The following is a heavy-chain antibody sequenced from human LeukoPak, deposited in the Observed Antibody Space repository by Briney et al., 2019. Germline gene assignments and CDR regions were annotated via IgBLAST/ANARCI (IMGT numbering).Heavy chain of an antibody. D-gene: IGHD3-10*01. V-gene: IGHV1-2*02. CDR1: GYTFSGYY. CDR2: INPNSGGT. Sequence: GASVKVSCKASGYTFSGYYFHWVRQAPGQGLEWMGWINPNSGGTNYAQKFQDRVTMTRDTSISTAYMELSSLTSDDSAVYYCAKNFFGSGSYVLVFDPWGQGTLVTVSS. CDR3: AKNFFGSGSYVLVFDP. J-gene: IGHJ5*02.